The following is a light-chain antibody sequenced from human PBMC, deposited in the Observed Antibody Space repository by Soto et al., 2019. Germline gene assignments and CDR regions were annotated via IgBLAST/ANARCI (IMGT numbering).Light chain of an antibody. CDR3: QQLDRYPFT. CDR2: GAS. J-gene: IGKJ4*01. CDR1: HDIRSY. Sequence: DIQLTQSPSFLSASVGDRITITCRASHDIRSYLAWYQQKPAKAPKLLIYGASTLQSGVPSRFSGSGSGTEFILTISSLQPEDFASYYCQQLDRYPFTFGGGTKVEI. V-gene: IGKV1-9*01.